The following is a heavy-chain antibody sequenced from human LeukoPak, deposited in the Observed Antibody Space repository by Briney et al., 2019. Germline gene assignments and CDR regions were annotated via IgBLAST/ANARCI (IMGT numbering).Heavy chain of an antibody. J-gene: IGHJ2*01. V-gene: IGHV4-39*07. CDR2: IYYRGST. D-gene: IGHD6-13*01. Sequence: SETLSLTCTVSGGSVSSSRHYWGWIRQPPGKGLEWIGTIYYRGSTSSKPSLKSRVTISVDTSKNQFSLKLSSVTAADTAVYYCARVSSSWYQDWYFDLWGRGTLVTVSS. CDR1: GGSVSSSRHY. CDR3: ARVSSSWYQDWYFDL.